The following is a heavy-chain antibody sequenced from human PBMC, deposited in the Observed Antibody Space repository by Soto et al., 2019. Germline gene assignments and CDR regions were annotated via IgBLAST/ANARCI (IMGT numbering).Heavy chain of an antibody. CDR1: GFAFSTYG. V-gene: IGHV3-48*02. D-gene: IGHD3-16*01. CDR2: ISSGASSI. CDR3: ARVGAVEY. J-gene: IGHJ4*02. Sequence: EVQLVESGGGLVQPGGSLRLSCVVSGFAFSTYGMTWVRQAPGKGLEWVSYISSGASSIFYAASVKGRFTISRDDAKNSLYLQMNSLRDEDTAVYYCARVGAVEYWGQGTLVNVSS.